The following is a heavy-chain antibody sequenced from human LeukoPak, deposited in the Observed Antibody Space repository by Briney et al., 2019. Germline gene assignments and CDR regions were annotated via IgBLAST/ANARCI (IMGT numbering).Heavy chain of an antibody. D-gene: IGHD3-10*01. CDR1: GGSISSSSYY. CDR2: IYYSGST. J-gene: IGHJ3*02. V-gene: IGHV4-39*07. Sequence: PSETLSLTCTVSGGSISSSSYYWGWIRQPPGKGLEWIGSIYYSGSTYYNPSLKSRVTISVDTSKNQFSLKLSSVTAADTAVYYCARDPPSYYGSGSGAFDIWGQGTMVTVSS. CDR3: ARDPPSYYGSGSGAFDI.